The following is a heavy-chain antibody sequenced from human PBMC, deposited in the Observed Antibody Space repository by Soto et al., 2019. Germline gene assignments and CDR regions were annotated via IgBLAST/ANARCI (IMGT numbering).Heavy chain of an antibody. CDR3: AKAGNYRLDN. V-gene: IGHV3-74*01. CDR1: AFSFSTSW. D-gene: IGHD1-1*01. CDR2: INPDGRTI. Sequence: QPGWSLRLSCAASAFSFSTSWVHWVRQAPGEGLVWVSRINPDGRTINYADSVKGRFTISRDNAKNTLYLQMNILRVEDTAVYFCAKAGNYRLDNWGLGTLVTVSP. J-gene: IGHJ4*02.